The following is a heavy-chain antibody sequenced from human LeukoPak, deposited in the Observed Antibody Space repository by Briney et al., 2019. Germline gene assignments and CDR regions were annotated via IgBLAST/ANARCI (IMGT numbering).Heavy chain of an antibody. CDR1: GYTFTSYD. CDR3: ARDPPYCGGDCYDY. D-gene: IGHD2-21*01. CDR2: MNPNSGNT. J-gene: IGHJ4*02. Sequence: ASVKVSCKASGYTFTSYDINWVRQATGQGLEWMGWMNPNSGNTGYAQKFQGRVTITTDESTSTAYMELSSLRSEDTAVYYCARDPPYCGGDCYDYWGQGTLVTVSS. V-gene: IGHV1-8*03.